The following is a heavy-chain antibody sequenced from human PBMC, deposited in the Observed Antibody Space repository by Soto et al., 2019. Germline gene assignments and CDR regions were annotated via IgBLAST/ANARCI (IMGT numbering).Heavy chain of an antibody. CDR2: IKEDGSER. Sequence: EVQLVESGGGMVQPGGSLRLSCAASGFSFSSHWMTWVRQAPGKGLEWVAHIKEDGSERYYVDSVKGRFTISRDNARNSLYLQMNSLRAEDTALYYCANPQDRGFLHWGQGTLVIVSS. J-gene: IGHJ1*01. V-gene: IGHV3-7*01. CDR3: ANPQDRGFLH. CDR1: GFSFSSHW. D-gene: IGHD3-10*01.